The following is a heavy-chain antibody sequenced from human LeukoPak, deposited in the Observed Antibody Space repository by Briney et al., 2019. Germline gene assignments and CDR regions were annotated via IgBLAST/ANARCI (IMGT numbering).Heavy chain of an antibody. Sequence: PGGSLRLSCTASGFTFDDYAMHWVRQAPGKGLEWVSGISWNSGSIGYADSVKGRFTISRDNAKNSLYLQMNSLRAEDMALYYCAKDQLPYGGHPVAAFDIWGQGTMVTVSS. D-gene: IGHD4-23*01. V-gene: IGHV3-9*03. J-gene: IGHJ3*02. CDR1: GFTFDDYA. CDR2: ISWNSGSI. CDR3: AKDQLPYGGHPVAAFDI.